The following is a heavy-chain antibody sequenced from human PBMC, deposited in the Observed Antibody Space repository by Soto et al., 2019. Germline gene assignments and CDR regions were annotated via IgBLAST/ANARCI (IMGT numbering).Heavy chain of an antibody. Sequence: QVQVVESGGGVVQPGKSLRLSCAASAFTLSKFVMHWVRQAPGRGLEWVAVTLNDGSNTFYADSVKGRFTISRDNSKNTVYLQMNSLRTEDTAVYYCARGNLDVWGQGTTVTVSS. V-gene: IGHV3-30-3*01. CDR2: TLNDGSNT. CDR1: AFTLSKFV. D-gene: IGHD1-7*01. J-gene: IGHJ6*02. CDR3: ARGNLDV.